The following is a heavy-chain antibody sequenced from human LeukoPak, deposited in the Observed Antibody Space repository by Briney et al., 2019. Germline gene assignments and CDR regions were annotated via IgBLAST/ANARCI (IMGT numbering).Heavy chain of an antibody. V-gene: IGHV3-7*01. Sequence: GGSLRLSCAASGFTFSSYWMSWDRQAPGKGLEWVANIKQDGSEKYYVDSVKGRFTISRDNAKNSLYLQMNSLRAEDTAVYYCARDILLGGRIYYFDYWGQGTLVTVSS. CDR3: ARDILLGGRIYYFDY. CDR2: IKQDGSEK. CDR1: GFTFSSYW. J-gene: IGHJ4*02. D-gene: IGHD2-15*01.